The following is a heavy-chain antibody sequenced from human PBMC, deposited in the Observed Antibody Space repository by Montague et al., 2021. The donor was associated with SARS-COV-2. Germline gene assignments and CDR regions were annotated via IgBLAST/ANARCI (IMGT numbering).Heavy chain of an antibody. D-gene: IGHD6-13*01. CDR3: ARLGRQQLVRLSGMDV. J-gene: IGHJ6*02. Sequence: SETLSLTCTVSGVSIGSSSYYGCWIRQPPRRGLELVGSIYCRRSTYYKSPLKRRVTISVNTSKNQFFLMLSSVTAEDTAVYYCARLGRQQLVRLSGMDVWGQGTTVTVSS. CDR2: IYCRRST. V-gene: IGHV4-39*07. CDR1: GVSIGSSSYY.